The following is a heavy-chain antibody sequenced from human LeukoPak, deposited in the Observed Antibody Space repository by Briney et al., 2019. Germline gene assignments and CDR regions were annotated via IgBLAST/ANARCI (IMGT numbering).Heavy chain of an antibody. CDR3: ARGPDYYDSSGLVGYYFDY. Sequence: ASVKVSRKASGYTFTSYGISWVRQATGQGLEWMGWMNPNSGNTGYAQKFQGRVTMTRNTSISTAYMELSSLRSEDTAVYYCARGPDYYDSSGLVGYYFDYWGQGTLVTVSS. D-gene: IGHD3-22*01. CDR1: GYTFTSYG. V-gene: IGHV1-8*02. CDR2: MNPNSGNT. J-gene: IGHJ4*02.